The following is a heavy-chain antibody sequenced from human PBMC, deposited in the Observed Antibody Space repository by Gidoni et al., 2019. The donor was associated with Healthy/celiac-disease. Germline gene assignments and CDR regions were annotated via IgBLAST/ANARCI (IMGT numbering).Heavy chain of an antibody. Sequence: QVTLKESGPVLVKPTEPLTLTCTVSGFSLSNARMGVSWIRQPPGKALEWLAHIFSNDENSYSTSLKSRLTISKDTSKSQVVLTMTNMDPVDTATYYCARMKGPYGFGDEGFDYWGQGTLVTVSS. CDR3: ARMKGPYGFGDEGFDY. D-gene: IGHD3-10*01. CDR1: GFSLSNARMG. CDR2: IFSNDEN. V-gene: IGHV2-26*01. J-gene: IGHJ4*02.